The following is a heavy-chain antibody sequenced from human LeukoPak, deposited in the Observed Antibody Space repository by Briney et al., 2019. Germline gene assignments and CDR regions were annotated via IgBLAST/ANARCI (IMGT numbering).Heavy chain of an antibody. CDR1: GFSFSDYG. J-gene: IGHJ4*01. D-gene: IGHD2-15*01. CDR2: IIPRADET. V-gene: IGHV3-23*01. Sequence: PGGSLTLSCAASGFSFSDYGMSWFHQAPGKGLEWVSTIIPRADETQYADSVRGRFTIFRDNSKSTLALHMNSLRVEDTAVYYCERDPSEYEWQRGWYRDFWGRGAQVTVSS. CDR3: ERDPSEYEWQRGWYRDF.